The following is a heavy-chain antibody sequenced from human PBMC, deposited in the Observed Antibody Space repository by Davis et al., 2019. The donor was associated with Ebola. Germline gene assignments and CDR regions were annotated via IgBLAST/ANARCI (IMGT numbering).Heavy chain of an antibody. CDR3: TTSKSGTYAY. J-gene: IGHJ4*02. CDR2: IRSSANNYAT. D-gene: IGHD1-26*01. Sequence: GGSLRLSCEASGFTFSGTAMHWVRQAPGKGLEWVGRIRSSANNYATGYGASVIGRFFISRDDSKNTVFLHMNILKTEDTAVYYCTTSKSGTYAYWGQGTLVTV. CDR1: GFTFSGTA. V-gene: IGHV3-73*01.